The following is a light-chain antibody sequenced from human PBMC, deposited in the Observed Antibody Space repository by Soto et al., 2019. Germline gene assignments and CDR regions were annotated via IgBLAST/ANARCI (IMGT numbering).Light chain of an antibody. J-gene: IGKJ1*01. CDR1: QSLLHDNGYNY. CDR2: SGS. Sequence: DIVLTQSPLSLPVTPGEPASISCRSSQSLLHDNGYNYLDWYLQKPGQSPQLLIYSGSHRASGVPDRFSGSRSGTDFTLKISRVEAEDVGVYYCMQARQTPPWTFGPGTRVDIK. V-gene: IGKV2-28*01. CDR3: MQARQTPPWT.